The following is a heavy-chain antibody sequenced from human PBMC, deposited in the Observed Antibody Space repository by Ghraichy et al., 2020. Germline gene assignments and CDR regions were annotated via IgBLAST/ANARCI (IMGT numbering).Heavy chain of an antibody. J-gene: IGHJ4*02. V-gene: IGHV4-59*01. Sequence: SETLSLTCTVSGDSISSFFWSWIRQPPGKGLEWIGSMSDSGITNYNPSLESRLTISVDTSKNQFSLKLRSVTAGDTAVYSCARDRGPYCSGGACYAHFFHYRGLGTLVTVSS. D-gene: IGHD2-15*01. CDR3: ARDRGPYCSGGACYAHFFHY. CDR2: MSDSGIT. CDR1: GDSISSFF.